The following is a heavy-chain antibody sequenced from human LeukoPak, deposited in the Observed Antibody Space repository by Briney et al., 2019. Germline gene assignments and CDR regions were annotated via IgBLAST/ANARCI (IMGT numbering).Heavy chain of an antibody. Sequence: SETLSLTCAVYGGSFSGYYWSWIRQPPGKGLEWIGEINHSGSTNYNPSLKSRVTISVDTSKNQFSLKLSSVTAADTAVYYCARAQVGATTGGLFDYWGQGTLVTVSS. J-gene: IGHJ4*02. CDR1: GGSFSGYY. CDR3: ARAQVGATTGGLFDY. D-gene: IGHD1-26*01. V-gene: IGHV4-34*01. CDR2: INHSGST.